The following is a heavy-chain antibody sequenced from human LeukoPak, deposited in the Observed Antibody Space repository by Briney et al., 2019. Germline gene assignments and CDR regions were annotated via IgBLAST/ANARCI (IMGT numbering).Heavy chain of an antibody. D-gene: IGHD5-24*01. CDR3: ARLDGYNYAYV. CDR1: GTSFTSYL. CDR2: IYPGDSDT. V-gene: IGHV5-51*01. J-gene: IGHJ4*02. Sequence: GASLQISCKGSGTSFTSYLIGCVRQLPGKGLEWMGIIYPGDSDTRYSPSFQGQVTISADKAITTAYLQWSSLKASDTAMYYCARLDGYNYAYVWGQGTLVTVSS.